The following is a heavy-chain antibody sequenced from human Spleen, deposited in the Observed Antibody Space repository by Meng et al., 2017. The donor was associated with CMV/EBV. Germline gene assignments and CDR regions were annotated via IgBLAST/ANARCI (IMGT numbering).Heavy chain of an antibody. D-gene: IGHD6-6*01. CDR1: GYSISSDYY. J-gene: IGHJ4*02. V-gene: IGHV4-38-2*02. CDR3: ARAPTSSSIAAMDY. Sequence: SETLSLTCTASGYSISSDYYWGWIRQPPGKGLEYIGSIFHRGSTYYNPSLKSRVTISLDTSKNQFSLILSSVTAADTAVYYCARAPTSSSIAAMDYWGQGTLVTVSS. CDR2: IFHRGST.